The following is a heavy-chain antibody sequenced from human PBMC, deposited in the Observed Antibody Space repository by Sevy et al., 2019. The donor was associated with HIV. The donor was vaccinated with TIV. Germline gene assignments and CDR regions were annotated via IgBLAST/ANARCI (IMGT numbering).Heavy chain of an antibody. J-gene: IGHJ4*02. Sequence: ASVKVSCKVSGYTLIQLSMHWVRQVPGKGLEWMGSFDPEDGETIYAQKFQGRVTMTEDTSTDTAYMELSSLKSEDTAIFYCAITKDYYDSSGYPFDYWGQGTLVTDSS. D-gene: IGHD3-22*01. CDR2: FDPEDGET. CDR1: GYTLIQLS. CDR3: AITKDYYDSSGYPFDY. V-gene: IGHV1-24*01.